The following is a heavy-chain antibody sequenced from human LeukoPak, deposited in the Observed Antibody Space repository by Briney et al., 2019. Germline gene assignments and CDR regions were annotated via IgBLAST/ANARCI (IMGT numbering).Heavy chain of an antibody. CDR3: ARDYQVGAIHDAFDI. CDR1: GYTFTSYY. CDR2: ISAYNGNT. D-gene: IGHD1-26*01. Sequence: ASVKVSCKASGYTFTSYYMHWVRQAPGQGLEWMGWISAYNGNTNYAQKLQGRVTKTTDTSTSTAYMELRSLRSDDTAVYYCARDYQVGAIHDAFDIWGQGTMVTVSS. J-gene: IGHJ3*02. V-gene: IGHV1-18*04.